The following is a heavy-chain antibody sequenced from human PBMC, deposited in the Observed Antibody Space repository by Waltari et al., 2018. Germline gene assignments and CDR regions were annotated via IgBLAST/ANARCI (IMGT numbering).Heavy chain of an antibody. J-gene: IGHJ3*01. V-gene: IGHV3-30*02. CDR1: GLIFRSHG. D-gene: IGHD4-17*01. CDR2: ISFDGKKI. Sequence: VQLLESGGGVVQPGGSLRLSCASSGLIFRSHGLPWVRQIPGKGLEWVAFISFDGKKIFDADSVRGRFTISRDNSNNIVFLQMNSLRPEDSGVYYCAKDGDYSLTEYDAFDVWGQGTVVTVSP. CDR3: AKDGDYSLTEYDAFDV.